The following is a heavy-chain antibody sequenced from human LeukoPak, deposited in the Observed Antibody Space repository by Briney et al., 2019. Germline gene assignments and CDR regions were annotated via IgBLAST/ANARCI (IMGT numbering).Heavy chain of an antibody. D-gene: IGHD6-13*01. CDR1: GYTFTSHA. CDR2: INAGNGNT. V-gene: IGHV1-3*01. Sequence: ASVKVSCKASGYTFTSHAMHWVRQAPGQRLEWMGWINAGNGNTKYSQKFQGRVTITRDTSASTAYMELSSLRSEDTAVYYCARVGIAAAGSISDYWGQGTLVTVSS. CDR3: ARVGIAAAGSISDY. J-gene: IGHJ4*02.